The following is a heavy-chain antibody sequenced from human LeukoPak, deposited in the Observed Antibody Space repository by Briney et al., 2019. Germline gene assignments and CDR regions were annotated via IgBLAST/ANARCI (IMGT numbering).Heavy chain of an antibody. V-gene: IGHV4-34*01. CDR3: ARSLRFLEWFPYSDY. CDR2: INHSGST. Sequence: SETLSLTCTVYGGSFSGYYWSWIRQPPGKGLEWIGEINHSGSTNYNPSLKSRVTISVDTSKNQFSLKLSSVTAADTAVYYCARSLRFLEWFPYSDYWGQGTLVTVSS. D-gene: IGHD3-3*01. CDR1: GGSFSGYY. J-gene: IGHJ4*02.